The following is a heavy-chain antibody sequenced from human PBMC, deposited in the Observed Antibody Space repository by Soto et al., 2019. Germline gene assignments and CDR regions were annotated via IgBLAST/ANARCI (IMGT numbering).Heavy chain of an antibody. Sequence: GGSLRLSCAASGFTFSSYSMNWVRQAPGKGLEWVSSISSSSSYIYYADSVKGRFTISRDNAKNSLYLQMNSLRAEDTAVYYCARDGSNIVVVPAAIYYYYGMDVWGQGTTVTVSS. CDR1: GFTFSSYS. J-gene: IGHJ6*02. CDR3: ARDGSNIVVVPAAIYYYYGMDV. V-gene: IGHV3-21*01. D-gene: IGHD2-2*01. CDR2: ISSSSSYI.